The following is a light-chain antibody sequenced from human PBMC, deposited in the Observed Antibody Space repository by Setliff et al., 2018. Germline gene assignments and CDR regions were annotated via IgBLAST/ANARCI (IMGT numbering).Light chain of an antibody. J-gene: IGLJ1*01. V-gene: IGLV1-44*01. Sequence: QSVLTQPPSASGTPGQRVTISCSGSSSNIGRYTVNWYQQLPGTAPELLIYTNSRRPSGVPDRFSGSKSGTSGSLAISGLQSEDEADYYCAAWDDSLLGYVFGTGTKVTVL. CDR3: AAWDDSLLGYV. CDR2: TNS. CDR1: SSNIGRYT.